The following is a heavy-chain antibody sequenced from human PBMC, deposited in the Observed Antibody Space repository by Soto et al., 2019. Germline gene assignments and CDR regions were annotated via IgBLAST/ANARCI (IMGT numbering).Heavy chain of an antibody. D-gene: IGHD1-26*01. CDR1: GGTFGRYT. CDR3: ARGGKIGGDLDV. J-gene: IGHJ6*04. CDR2: IIPILETA. Sequence: QVQLVQSGAEVKKPGSSLKVSCKASGGTFGRYTISWVRQAPGQGLEWMGWIIPILETANYAQKFQGRVTITADTPTSTAYLDLSGLKSDDAGVYYCARGGKIGGDLDVWGKGTPVTVSS. V-gene: IGHV1-69*08.